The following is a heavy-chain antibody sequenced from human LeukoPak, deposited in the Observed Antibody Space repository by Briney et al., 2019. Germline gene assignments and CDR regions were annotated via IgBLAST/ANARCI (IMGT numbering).Heavy chain of an antibody. V-gene: IGHV4-4*07. CDR3: ARAHYDFWSGLDAFDV. J-gene: IGHJ3*01. D-gene: IGHD3-3*01. Sequence: SETLSLTCTVSGGSISSYDGSWIRQPAGKGRDWSGRIYSTGSTDYNPSLKKPVSMSVDTSNNQFSLKLSSVPAADTAVYYCARAHYDFWSGLDAFDVWGQGTMVTVSS. CDR1: GGSISSYD. CDR2: IYSTGST.